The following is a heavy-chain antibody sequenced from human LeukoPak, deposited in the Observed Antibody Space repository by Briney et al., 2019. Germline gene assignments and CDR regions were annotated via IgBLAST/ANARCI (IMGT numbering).Heavy chain of an antibody. V-gene: IGHV4-59*01. CDR2: IYYSGST. CDR3: ACSIAAAGLFDY. J-gene: IGHJ4*02. CDR1: GGSISSYY. D-gene: IGHD6-13*01. Sequence: SETLSLTCTASGGSISSYYWSWIRQPPGKGLEWIGYIYYSGSTNYNPSLKSRVTISVDTSKNQFSLKLSSVTAADTAVYYCACSIAAAGLFDYWGQGTLVTVSS.